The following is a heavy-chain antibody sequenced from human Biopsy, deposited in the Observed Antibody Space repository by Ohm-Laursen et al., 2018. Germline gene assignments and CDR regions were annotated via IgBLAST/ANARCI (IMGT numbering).Heavy chain of an antibody. J-gene: IGHJ4*02. D-gene: IGHD3-10*01. CDR2: IYHTGIT. CDR3: ARHSFGSGRDF. CDR1: DGSISNIINY. Sequence: GTLSLTCTVTDGSISNIINYWGWIRQPLGKGLEWLGSIYHTGITDYNPSLKSRVTISVDTSNNQFSLKLSSLTAADTAVYYCARHSFGSGRDFWGQGTLVTASS. V-gene: IGHV4-39*01.